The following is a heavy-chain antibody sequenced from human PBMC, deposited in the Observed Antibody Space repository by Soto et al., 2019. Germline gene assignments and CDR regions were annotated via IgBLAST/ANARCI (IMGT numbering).Heavy chain of an antibody. CDR1: GGSISSYY. D-gene: IGHD5-12*01. CDR2: IYYSGST. CDR3: ARGPSTPMIVARYYWYCDL. J-gene: IGHJ2*01. V-gene: IGHV4-59*01. Sequence: QVQLQESGPGLVKPSETLSLTCTVSGGSISSYYWSWIRQPPGKGLEWIGYIYYSGSTNYNPSLKSRVTISVDTSKNQFSLKLSSVTAADTAVYYCARGPSTPMIVARYYWYCDLWGRGTLVTFSS.